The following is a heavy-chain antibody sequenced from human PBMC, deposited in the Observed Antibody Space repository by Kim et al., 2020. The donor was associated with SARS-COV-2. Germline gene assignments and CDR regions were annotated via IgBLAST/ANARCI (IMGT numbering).Heavy chain of an antibody. D-gene: IGHD2-15*01. J-gene: IGHJ6*04. CDR3: ARGNLVAASSTIFYYGMDV. CDR2: IYHSGST. V-gene: IGHV4-4*02. Sequence: SETLSLTCAVSGGSISSSNWWSWVRQPPGKGLEWIGEIYHSGSTNYNPSLKSRVTISVDKSKNQFSLKLGAVTAADTAVYYCARGNLVAASSTIFYYGMDVWGEGTTPTDSP. CDR1: GGSISSSNW.